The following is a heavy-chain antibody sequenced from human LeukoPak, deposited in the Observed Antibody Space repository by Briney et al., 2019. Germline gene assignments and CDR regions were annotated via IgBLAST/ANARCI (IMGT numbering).Heavy chain of an antibody. CDR2: IYYSGSS. CDR1: GGSISSYY. D-gene: IGHD4-17*01. J-gene: IGHJ5*02. Sequence: SETLSLTCTVSGGSISSYYWSWIRQPPGKGLEWIGYIYYSGSSNYNPSLKSRVTISVDTSKNQFSLKLSSVAAADTAVYYCARTPVTRYNWFDPWGQGTLVTVSS. V-gene: IGHV4-59*08. CDR3: ARTPVTRYNWFDP.